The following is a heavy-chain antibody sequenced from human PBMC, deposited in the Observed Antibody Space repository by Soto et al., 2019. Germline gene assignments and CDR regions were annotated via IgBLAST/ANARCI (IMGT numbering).Heavy chain of an antibody. Sequence: PSETLSLTCTVSGGSISSNNYHWGWIRQPPGKGLDWIGTIYYSRTTYYKPSLKSRVTISVDTSKNQFSLKLSSVTAADTAVYYCARGRSVVVPAAPHNWFDPPGQGPLVTVPS. CDR2: IYYSRTT. D-gene: IGHD2-2*01. CDR1: GGSISSNNYH. CDR3: ARGRSVVVPAAPHNWFDP. J-gene: IGHJ5*02. V-gene: IGHV4-39*07.